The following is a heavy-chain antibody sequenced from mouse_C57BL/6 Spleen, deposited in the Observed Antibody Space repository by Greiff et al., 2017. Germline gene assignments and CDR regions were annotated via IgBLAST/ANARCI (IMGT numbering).Heavy chain of an antibody. J-gene: IGHJ4*01. V-gene: IGHV1-76*01. Sequence: VQRVESGAELVRPGASVKLSCKASGYTFTDYYINCVKQRPGQGLEWIARIYPGSGNTYYNEKFKGKATLTAEKSSSTAYMQLSSLTSEDSAVYFCARPCYDYDWYAMDYWGQGTSVTVSS. D-gene: IGHD2-4*01. CDR3: ARPCYDYDWYAMDY. CDR2: IYPGSGNT. CDR1: GYTFTDYY.